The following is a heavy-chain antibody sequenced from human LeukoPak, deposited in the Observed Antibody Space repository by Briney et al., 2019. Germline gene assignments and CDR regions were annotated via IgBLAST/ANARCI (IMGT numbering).Heavy chain of an antibody. CDR2: INPNSGGT. J-gene: IGHJ4*02. V-gene: IGHV1-2*02. CDR3: ALIPGYSGGWIRNYFDY. Sequence: ASVKVSCKASGYTFTGYYMHWVRQAPGQGLEWMGWINPNSGGTNYAQKFQGRVTMTRDTSISTAYMELSRLRSDDTAVYYCALIPGYSGGWIRNYFDYWGQGTLVTVSS. D-gene: IGHD6-19*01. CDR1: GYTFTGYY.